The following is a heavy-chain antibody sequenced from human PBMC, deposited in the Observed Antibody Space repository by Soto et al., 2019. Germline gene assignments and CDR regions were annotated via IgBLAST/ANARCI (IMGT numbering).Heavy chain of an antibody. CDR2: IYWDDDK. CDR3: EHRLWLWFGKGYFDY. J-gene: IGHJ4*02. Sequence: QITLKESGPTLVKPTQTLTLTCTFSGFSLSTSGVGVGWIRQPPGKALEWLALIYWDDDKRYSPSLKSRLTITKDTSKNQVVLTMTNMDPVDTATYYCEHRLWLWFGKGYFDYWGQGTLVTVSS. V-gene: IGHV2-5*02. D-gene: IGHD3-10*01. CDR1: GFSLSTSGVG.